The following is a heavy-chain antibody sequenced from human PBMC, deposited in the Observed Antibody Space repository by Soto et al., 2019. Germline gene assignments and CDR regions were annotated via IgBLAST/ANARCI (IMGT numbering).Heavy chain of an antibody. CDR2: IKSKPNGETT. CDR3: ATDRADY. Sequence: GGSLRLSCAASGFTWMNWVRQAPGRGLEWVCRIKSKPNGETTDYAALVKGRFTISRDDSKNTLYLQMNSLETEDTAVYYCATDRADYWGQGTVVTVSS. CDR1: GFTW. D-gene: IGHD3-10*01. V-gene: IGHV3-15*01. J-gene: IGHJ4*02.